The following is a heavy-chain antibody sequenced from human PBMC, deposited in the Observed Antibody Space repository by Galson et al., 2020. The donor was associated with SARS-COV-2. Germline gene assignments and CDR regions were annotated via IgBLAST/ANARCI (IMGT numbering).Heavy chain of an antibody. V-gene: IGHV4-39*07. D-gene: IGHD2-8*01. J-gene: IGHJ6*02. Sequence: SETLSLTCTVSGGSVSSSSFYWGWVRQPPGKGLEWIGHINYSETPYYNPPLKSRVAISIDKPKNQLSLKVTSVTAADTAVYYCARDDGNAVYYYGMDVWGQGTTVTVSS. CDR3: ARDDGNAVYYYGMDV. CDR1: GGSVSSSSFY. CDR2: INYSETP.